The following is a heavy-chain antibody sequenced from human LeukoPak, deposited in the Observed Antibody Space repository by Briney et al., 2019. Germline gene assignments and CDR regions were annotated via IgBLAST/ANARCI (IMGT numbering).Heavy chain of an antibody. Sequence: GESLKISCKGSGYSFTIYWIGWVRQMPGQGLEWMGIIYPGDSDTRYSPSFQGQVTISADKSISTAYLQWSSLKASDTAMYYCAGRGTGTTLAFDYWGQGTLVTVSS. J-gene: IGHJ4*02. CDR3: AGRGTGTTLAFDY. CDR2: IYPGDSDT. V-gene: IGHV5-51*01. D-gene: IGHD1-1*01. CDR1: GYSFTIYW.